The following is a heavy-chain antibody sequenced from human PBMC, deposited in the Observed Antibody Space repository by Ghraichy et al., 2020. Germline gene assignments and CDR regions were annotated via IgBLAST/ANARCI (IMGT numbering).Heavy chain of an antibody. CDR1: GYTLTELS. D-gene: IGHD1-26*01. CDR2: FDPEDGET. CDR3: ATDVAGSYYH. Sequence: PSVKVSCKVSGYTLTELSMHWVRQAPGKGLEWMGGFDPEDGETIYAQKFQGRVTMTEDTSTDTAYMELSTLRSEDTAVYYCATDVAGSYYHWGQGTLVTVSS. V-gene: IGHV1-24*01. J-gene: IGHJ5*02.